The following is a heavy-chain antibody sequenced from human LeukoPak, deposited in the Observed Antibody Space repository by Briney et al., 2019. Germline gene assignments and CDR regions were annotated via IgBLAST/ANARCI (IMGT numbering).Heavy chain of an antibody. D-gene: IGHD3-10*01. CDR2: IKQDGSEK. Sequence: GGSLRLSCAASGFTFSSYAMSWVRQAPGKGQEWVANIKQDGSEKYYVDSVKGRFTISRDNAKNSLYLQMNSLRADDTAVYYCARERGSGSYHPFEPWGQGTLATVSS. CDR1: GFTFSSYA. J-gene: IGHJ5*02. V-gene: IGHV3-7*01. CDR3: ARERGSGSYHPFEP.